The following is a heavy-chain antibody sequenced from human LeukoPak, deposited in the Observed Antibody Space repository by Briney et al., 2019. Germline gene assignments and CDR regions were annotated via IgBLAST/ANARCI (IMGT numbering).Heavy chain of an antibody. CDR2: IKTDGSET. CDR3: VKNDGWFHLAQ. CDR1: GFYFRDHW. Sequence: GGSLRLSCAASGFYFRDHWMDWVRQAPGKGLEWVGHIKTDGSETYYLDSLKGRISISRDNTNNALYLQMNSLRVEDTAIYFCVKNDGWFHLAQWGQGTLVTVSS. D-gene: IGHD6-19*01. V-gene: IGHV3-7*03. J-gene: IGHJ4*02.